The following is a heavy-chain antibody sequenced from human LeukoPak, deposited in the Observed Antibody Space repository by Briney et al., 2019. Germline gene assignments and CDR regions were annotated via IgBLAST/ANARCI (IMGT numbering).Heavy chain of an antibody. CDR1: GFTFSSYA. Sequence: TGGSLRLSCAASGFTFSSYAMSWFRQAPGKGLEWVSAISGSGGSTYYADSVKGRFTISRDNSKDTLYLQMNSLRAEDTAVYYCAKDISNYYDSSGYIDYWGQGTLVTVSS. V-gene: IGHV3-23*01. J-gene: IGHJ4*02. D-gene: IGHD3-22*01. CDR2: ISGSGGST. CDR3: AKDISNYYDSSGYIDY.